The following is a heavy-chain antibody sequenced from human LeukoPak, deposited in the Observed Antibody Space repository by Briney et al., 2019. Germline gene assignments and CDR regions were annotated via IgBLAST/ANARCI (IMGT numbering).Heavy chain of an antibody. J-gene: IGHJ4*02. V-gene: IGHV3-7*01. Sequence: GGSLRLSCAASEFNFSGYWMNWVRQAPGKGLEWVANIKQDGSEKQYVDSVRGRFTISRDNAKNSLYLQMNSLRVEDTAVYYCARDGFVGAADYWGQGTLVTVSS. CDR2: IKQDGSEK. CDR1: EFNFSGYW. D-gene: IGHD6-13*01. CDR3: ARDGFVGAADY.